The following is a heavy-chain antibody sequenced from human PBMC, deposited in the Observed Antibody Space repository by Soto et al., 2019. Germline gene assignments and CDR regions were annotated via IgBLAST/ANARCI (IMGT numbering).Heavy chain of an antibody. D-gene: IGHD2-2*01. CDR3: ATLVVVPAAEYFHDAFDI. Sequence: GGSLRLCCAASGFTFSSYGLHWVRQAPGKGLEWVAVISYDGTNKYYADSVKGRLTISRDNSQTTLYLQMNSLRAEDTAVYYCATLVVVPAAEYFHDAFDIWGQGTMVTVSS. CDR2: ISYDGTNK. J-gene: IGHJ3*02. V-gene: IGHV3-30*03. CDR1: GFTFSSYG.